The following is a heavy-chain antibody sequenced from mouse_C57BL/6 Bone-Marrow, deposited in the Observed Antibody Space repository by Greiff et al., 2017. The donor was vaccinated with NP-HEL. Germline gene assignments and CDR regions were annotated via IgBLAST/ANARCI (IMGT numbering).Heavy chain of an antibody. J-gene: IGHJ1*03. D-gene: IGHD1-1*01. CDR3: ASLYYYGSSHWYFDV. V-gene: IGHV5-17*01. CDR1: GFTFSDYG. CDR2: ISSGSSTI. Sequence: EVQGVESGGGLVKPGGSLKLSCAASGFTFSDYGMHWVRQAPEKGLEWVAYISSGSSTIYYADTVKGLFTISRDNAKNTLFLQMTSLRSEDTAMYYCASLYYYGSSHWYFDVWGTGTTVTVSS.